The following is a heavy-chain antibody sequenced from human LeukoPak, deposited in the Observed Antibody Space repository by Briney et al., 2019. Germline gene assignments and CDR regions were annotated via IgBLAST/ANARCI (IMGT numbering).Heavy chain of an antibody. CDR1: GGSVSSGSYY. J-gene: IGHJ5*02. Sequence: PSETLSLTCTVSGGSVSSGSYYWSWIRQPPGKGLEWIGYIYYSGSTNYNPSLKSRVTISVDRSKNQFSLKLSSVTAADTAVYYCARVNYYDSSGYSLEMYNWFDPWGQGTLVTVSS. V-gene: IGHV4-61*01. CDR2: IYYSGST. D-gene: IGHD3-22*01. CDR3: ARVNYYDSSGYSLEMYNWFDP.